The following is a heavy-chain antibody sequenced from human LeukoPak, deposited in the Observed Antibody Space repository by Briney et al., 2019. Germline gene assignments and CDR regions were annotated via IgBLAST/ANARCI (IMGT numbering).Heavy chain of an antibody. J-gene: IGHJ6*02. CDR1: GFTFSSYA. Sequence: PGGSLRLSCAASGFTFSSYAMSWVRQAPGKGLEWVSAISGSGGSAYYADSVKGRLTISRDNSKNTLYLQMNSLRAEDTAVYYCAKSLITMVRGVIDQLYYYYGMDVWGQGTTVTVSS. CDR2: ISGSGGSA. D-gene: IGHD3-10*01. CDR3: AKSLITMVRGVIDQLYYYYGMDV. V-gene: IGHV3-23*01.